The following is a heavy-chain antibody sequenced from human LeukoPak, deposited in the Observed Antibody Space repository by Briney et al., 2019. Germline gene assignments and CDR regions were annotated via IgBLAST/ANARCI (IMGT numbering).Heavy chain of an antibody. CDR3: ARPSIVGAPTYFDY. CDR1: GYSFTSYW. V-gene: IGHV5-51*01. J-gene: IGHJ4*02. Sequence: GESLNISCKGSGYSFTSYWIGWVRQMHGKGLEWMGIIYPGDSDTRYSPTFQGQVTISADKSISTAYLQWSSLKASDTAMYYCARPSIVGAPTYFDYWGQGTLVTVSP. CDR2: IYPGDSDT. D-gene: IGHD1-26*01.